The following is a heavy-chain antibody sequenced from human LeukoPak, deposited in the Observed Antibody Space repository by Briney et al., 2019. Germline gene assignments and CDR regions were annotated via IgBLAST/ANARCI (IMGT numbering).Heavy chain of an antibody. Sequence: RASVKVSCQASGYTFTSYDINWVRQATGQGLEWMGWMNPNSGNTGYAQKFQGRVTMTRNTSISTAYMELSSLRSEDTAVYYCAREVRETAAAGFDYWGQGTLVTVSS. CDR3: AREVRETAAAGFDY. D-gene: IGHD6-13*01. CDR2: MNPNSGNT. J-gene: IGHJ4*02. CDR1: GYTFTSYD. V-gene: IGHV1-8*01.